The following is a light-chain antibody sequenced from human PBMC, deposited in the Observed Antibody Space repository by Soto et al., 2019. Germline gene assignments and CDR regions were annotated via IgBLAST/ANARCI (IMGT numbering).Light chain of an antibody. CDR1: QSVSSY. Sequence: EIVLTQSPATLSLSPGERATLSCRASQSVSSYLAWYQQKAGQAHRLLIYDASNRATGIPARFSGSGSGTDFTLTISSLEPEDFAVYYCQQRSNWPYTFGQGTKVDIK. V-gene: IGKV3-11*01. CDR3: QQRSNWPYT. J-gene: IGKJ2*01. CDR2: DAS.